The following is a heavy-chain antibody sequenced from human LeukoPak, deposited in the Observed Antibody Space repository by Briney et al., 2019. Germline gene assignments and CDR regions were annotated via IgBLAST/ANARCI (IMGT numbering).Heavy chain of an antibody. D-gene: IGHD1-7*01. J-gene: IGHJ4*02. CDR3: ARPTSPQLELHN. CDR1: GFTFNSFW. CDR2: IIPDGSDK. Sequence: GGSLRLSCAASGFTFNSFWMSWVSQAPGKGLEWVANIIPDGSDKYYVDSVKGRFTISRDNAKNSLYLQMNSLRVEDTAVYYCARPTSPQLELHNWGQGTLVTVSS. V-gene: IGHV3-7*01.